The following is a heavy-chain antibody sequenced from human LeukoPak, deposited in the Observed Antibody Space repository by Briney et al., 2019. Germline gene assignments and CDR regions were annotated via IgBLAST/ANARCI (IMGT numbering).Heavy chain of an antibody. Sequence: GGSLRLSCATSGFTFSNYGMHWVRQAPGKGLEWVAVIWYDGTNKYYADSVKGRFTISRDNAKNSLYLQMNSLRAEDTAVYYCARDRVSSGYGDYFDYWGQGTLVTVSS. CDR3: ARDRVSSGYGDYFDY. D-gene: IGHD4-17*01. CDR1: GFTFSNYG. V-gene: IGHV3-33*01. J-gene: IGHJ4*02. CDR2: IWYDGTNK.